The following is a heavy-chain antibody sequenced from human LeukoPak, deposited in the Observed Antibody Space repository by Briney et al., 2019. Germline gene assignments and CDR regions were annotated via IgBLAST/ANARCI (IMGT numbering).Heavy chain of an antibody. CDR1: GFTFRKYW. CDR3: LTIVETDLDAFDI. J-gene: IGHJ3*02. D-gene: IGHD2-21*01. V-gene: IGHV3-74*01. Sequence: GGSLRLSCAASGFTFRKYWLHWVRQAPGKGLVWVSRINPDDGSTSYADSVKGRFTISRDSAKSTLYLQMNSLRAEDTAVYYCLTIVETDLDAFDIWGQGTKVTASS. CDR2: INPDDGST.